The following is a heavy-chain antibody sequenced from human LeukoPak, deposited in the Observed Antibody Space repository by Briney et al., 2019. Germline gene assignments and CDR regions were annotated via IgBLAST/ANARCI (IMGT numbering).Heavy chain of an antibody. J-gene: IGHJ4*02. Sequence: SVKVSCKASGGTFSSYAISWVRQAPGQGLEWMGGIIPIFGTANYAQKFQGRVTITGDESTSTAYMELSSLRSEDTAVYYCAREGQYYGSGSYRPFDYWGQGTLVTVSS. CDR3: AREGQYYGSGSYRPFDY. D-gene: IGHD3-10*01. CDR1: GGTFSSYA. CDR2: IIPIFGTA. V-gene: IGHV1-69*01.